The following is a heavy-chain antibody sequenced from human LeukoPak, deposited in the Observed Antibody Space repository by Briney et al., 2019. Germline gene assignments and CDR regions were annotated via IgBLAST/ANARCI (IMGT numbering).Heavy chain of an antibody. J-gene: IGHJ3*02. V-gene: IGHV3-7*01. Sequence: GGSLRLSCAASGFTFSSYWMSWVRQAPGKGLEWVANIKQDGSEKYYVDSVKGRFTISRDNAKNSLYLQMNSLRAEDTAVYYCARRKYYYEDRDAFDIWGQGTMVTVSS. CDR1: GFTFSSYW. D-gene: IGHD3-22*01. CDR2: IKQDGSEK. CDR3: ARRKYYYEDRDAFDI.